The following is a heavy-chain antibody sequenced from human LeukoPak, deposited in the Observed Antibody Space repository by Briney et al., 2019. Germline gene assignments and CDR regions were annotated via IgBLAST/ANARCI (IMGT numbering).Heavy chain of an antibody. CDR1: GFTFSIYA. V-gene: IGHV3-23*01. J-gene: IGHJ6*04. CDR3: AELGITMIGGV. Sequence: GGSLRLSCAASGFTFSIYAMSWVRQAPGKGLEWVSAISGSGSKTYYADSVKGRFTISRDNSKNTLYLQMNSLRAEDTAVYYCAELGITMIGGVWGKGTTVTISS. CDR2: ISGSGSKT. D-gene: IGHD3-10*02.